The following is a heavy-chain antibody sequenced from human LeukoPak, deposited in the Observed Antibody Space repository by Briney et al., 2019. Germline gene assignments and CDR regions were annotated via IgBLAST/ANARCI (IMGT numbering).Heavy chain of an antibody. CDR3: ARLPRTGDYPTYWYFDL. Sequence: GESLSISCKGSGYSFTSYWISWVRQMPGKGLEWMGRIDPSDSYTNYSPSFQGHVTISADKSISTAYLQWSSLKASDTAMYYCARLPRTGDYPTYWYFDLWGRGTLVTVSS. J-gene: IGHJ2*01. CDR2: IDPSDSYT. CDR1: GYSFTSYW. V-gene: IGHV5-10-1*01. D-gene: IGHD4-17*01.